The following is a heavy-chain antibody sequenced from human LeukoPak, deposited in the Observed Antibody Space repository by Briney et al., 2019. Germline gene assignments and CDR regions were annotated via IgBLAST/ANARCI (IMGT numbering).Heavy chain of an antibody. CDR2: IYHSGST. D-gene: IGHD3-10*01. CDR3: ASTYYYGSGSYSFSVLHPLDP. J-gene: IGHJ5*02. V-gene: IGHV4-30-2*01. CDR1: GVSISSGGYA. Sequence: PSETLSLTCAVSGVSISSGGYAWSWIRQPPGKGLEWIGYIYHSGSTYYNPSLKSRITISVDRSKNQFSLKLSSVTAADTAVYYCASTYYYGSGSYSFSVLHPLDPWGQGTLVTVSS.